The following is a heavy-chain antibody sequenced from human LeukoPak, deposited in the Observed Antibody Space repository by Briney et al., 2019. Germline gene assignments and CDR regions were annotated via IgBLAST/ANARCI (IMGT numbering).Heavy chain of an antibody. D-gene: IGHD3-22*01. Sequence: PSQTLSLTCTVSGGSLSSYYWSWIRQPPGKGLEWIGYIYYSGSTNYNPSLKSRVTISVDTSKNQFSLRLSSVTAADTAVYYCARVVPYYYDSSGYYRYYFDYWGQGTLVTVSS. CDR2: IYYSGST. V-gene: IGHV4-59*01. CDR1: GGSLSSYY. J-gene: IGHJ4*02. CDR3: ARVVPYYYDSSGYYRYYFDY.